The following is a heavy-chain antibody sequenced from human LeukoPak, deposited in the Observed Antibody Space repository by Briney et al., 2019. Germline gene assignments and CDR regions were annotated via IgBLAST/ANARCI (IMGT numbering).Heavy chain of an antibody. J-gene: IGHJ5*02. Sequence: SETLSLTCAVSGDSISPYYWNWIRQPPGKGLEWIGSIYHSGSTYYNPSLKSRVTISVDTSKNQFSLKLSSVTAAVTAVYYCARHGSSSSWYHGIWFDPWGQGTLVTVSS. CDR2: IYHSGST. CDR1: GDSISPYY. D-gene: IGHD6-13*01. V-gene: IGHV4-38-2*01. CDR3: ARHGSSSSWYHGIWFDP.